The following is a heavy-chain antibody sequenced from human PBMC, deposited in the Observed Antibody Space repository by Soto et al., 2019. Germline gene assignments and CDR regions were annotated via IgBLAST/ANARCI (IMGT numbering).Heavy chain of an antibody. V-gene: IGHV3-30*18. CDR1: GFTFSNYG. Sequence: QVQLVESGGGVVQPGRSLRLSCAASGFTFSNYGMHWVRQAPGKGLDWVAVISYDGRSTDYADSVKGRFTISRDKSKNTVYLQMSSLRPEYTALYSCAKSVVDSSGWYRSGLGNWGPGTVVTVSS. CDR3: AKSVVDSSGWYRSGLGN. D-gene: IGHD6-19*01. CDR2: ISYDGRST. J-gene: IGHJ4*02.